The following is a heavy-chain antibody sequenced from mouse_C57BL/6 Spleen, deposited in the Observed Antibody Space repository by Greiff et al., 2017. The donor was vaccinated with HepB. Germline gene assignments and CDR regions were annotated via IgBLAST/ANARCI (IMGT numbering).Heavy chain of an antibody. D-gene: IGHD1-1*01. Sequence: DVKLVESGGGLVKPGGSLKLSCAASGFTFSDYGMHWVRQAPEKGLEWVAYISSGSSTIYYADTVKGRFTISRDNAKNTLFLQMTSLRSEDTAMYYCARTITTVVATRAMDYWGQGTSVTVSS. J-gene: IGHJ4*01. CDR3: ARTITTVVATRAMDY. V-gene: IGHV5-17*01. CDR2: ISSGSSTI. CDR1: GFTFSDYG.